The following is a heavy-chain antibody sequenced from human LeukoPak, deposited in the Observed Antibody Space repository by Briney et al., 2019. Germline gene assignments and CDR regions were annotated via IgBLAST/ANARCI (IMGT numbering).Heavy chain of an antibody. CDR3: AREFARAFDY. CDR1: GGSISSDYYS. CDR2: IYTSGST. Sequence: TSETLSLTCTVSGGSISSDYYSWSWIRQPAGKGLEWIGRIYTSGSTNYNPSLKSRVTISLDTSKNKFSLKLTSVTAADTAVYYCAREFARAFDYWGQGTLVTASS. J-gene: IGHJ4*02. D-gene: IGHD2-21*01. V-gene: IGHV4-61*02.